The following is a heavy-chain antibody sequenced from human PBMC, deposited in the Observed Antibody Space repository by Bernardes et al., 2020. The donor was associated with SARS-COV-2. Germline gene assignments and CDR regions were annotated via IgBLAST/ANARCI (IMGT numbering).Heavy chain of an antibody. CDR2: ISGSGRST. CDR3: ARGDYDVLTGYRY. V-gene: IGHV3-23*01. D-gene: IGHD3-9*01. J-gene: IGHJ4*02. Sequence: GGSLRLSCAASGFTFTSYAVSWVRQAPGKGLEWVSGISGSGRSTYYADSVKGRFTISRDNSKNTVYLQMNSLRVEDTAVYYCARGDYDVLTGYRYWGQGTLVTVSS. CDR1: GFTFTSYA.